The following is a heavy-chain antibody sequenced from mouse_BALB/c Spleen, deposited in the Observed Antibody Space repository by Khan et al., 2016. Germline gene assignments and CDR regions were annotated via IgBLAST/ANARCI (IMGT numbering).Heavy chain of an antibody. J-gene: IGHJ4*01. CDR3: GRAGTTMITGRYYAMDY. CDR1: GFNIKDTY. CDR2: IDPANGNT. V-gene: IGHV14-3*02. D-gene: IGHD2-4*01. Sequence: VQLQQSGAELVKPGALVKLSCTASGFNIKDTYMHWVKQRPEQGLEWIGRIDPANGNTKYDPKFQGKATITSDTSSNTAYLPLSHLTSEDPAVHYGGRAGTTMITGRYYAMDYWGQGTSGSVSS.